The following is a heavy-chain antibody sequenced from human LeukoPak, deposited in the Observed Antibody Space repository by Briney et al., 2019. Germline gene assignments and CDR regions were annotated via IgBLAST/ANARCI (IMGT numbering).Heavy chain of an antibody. D-gene: IGHD3-3*01. CDR2: IYYSGST. J-gene: IGHJ6*03. V-gene: IGHV4-59*01. CDR1: GASITSYY. CDR3: ARAYYDFWSGDMGIYYYYYMDV. Sequence: SETLSLTCTVSGASITSYYWSWIRQPPGKGLEWIGYIYYSGSTNYNPSLKSRVTISVDTSKNQFSLKLSSVTAADTAVYYCARAYYDFWSGDMGIYYYYYMDVWGKGTTVTVSS.